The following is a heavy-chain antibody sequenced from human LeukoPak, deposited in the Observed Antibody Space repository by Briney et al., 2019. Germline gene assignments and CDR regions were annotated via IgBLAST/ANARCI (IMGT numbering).Heavy chain of an antibody. D-gene: IGHD6-13*01. Sequence: SQTLSLTCAISGDSVSSNSAAWNWIRQSPSRGLEWLGRTYYRYKWYNDYAVSVKSRITINPDTSKNQFSLQLNSVTPEDTAVYYCARLGYSSSWTHFDYWGQGTLVTVSS. CDR2: TYYRYKWYN. CDR3: ARLGYSSSWTHFDY. CDR1: GDSVSSNSAA. V-gene: IGHV6-1*01. J-gene: IGHJ4*02.